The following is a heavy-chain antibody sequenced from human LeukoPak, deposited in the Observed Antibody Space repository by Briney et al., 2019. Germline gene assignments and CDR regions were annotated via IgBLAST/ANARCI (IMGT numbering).Heavy chain of an antibody. CDR2: IKQDGSEK. CDR3: ARAQRYGSGSYD. V-gene: IGHV3-7*01. J-gene: IGHJ4*02. CDR1: GFTFSRYS. D-gene: IGHD3-10*01. Sequence: GGSLRLSCAASGFTFSRYSMTWVRQAPGKGLEWVANIKQDGSEKYYVDSVKGRFTISRDNAKNSLYLQMNSLRAEDTAVYYCARAQRYGSGSYDWGQGTLVTVSS.